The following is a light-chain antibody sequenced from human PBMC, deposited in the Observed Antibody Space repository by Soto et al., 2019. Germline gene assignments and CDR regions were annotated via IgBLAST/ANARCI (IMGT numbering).Light chain of an antibody. CDR3: GTWDSSLSAYV. CDR2: DNN. Sequence: QSVLTQPASVSGSPGQSISISCTGTRSDVGIYDYVSWYQHLPGTAPTLLIYDNNKRPSGIPDRFSGSKSGTSATLGITGLQTGDEADYYCGTWDSSLSAYVFGTGTKLTVL. CDR1: RSDVGIYDY. V-gene: IGLV1-51*01. J-gene: IGLJ1*01.